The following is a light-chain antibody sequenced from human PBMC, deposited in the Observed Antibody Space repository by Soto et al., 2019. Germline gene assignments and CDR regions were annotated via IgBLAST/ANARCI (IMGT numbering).Light chain of an antibody. CDR2: GAS. J-gene: IGKJ2*01. Sequence: DIQMTQSPSSLSASVGDRVTITCRTSQTINNYLNWYRQKPGKVPEVLIYGASSLQRGVSSRFTGSASRTSFSLTISSLQPEDFATYYCQQVYDFPHTFGQGTKVEV. V-gene: IGKV1-39*01. CDR3: QQVYDFPHT. CDR1: QTINNY.